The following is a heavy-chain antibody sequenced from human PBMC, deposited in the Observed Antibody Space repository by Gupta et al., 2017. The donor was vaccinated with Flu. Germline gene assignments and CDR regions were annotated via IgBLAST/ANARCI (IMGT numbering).Heavy chain of an antibody. CDR2: INWDSGSI. V-gene: IGHV3-9*01. CDR1: GFTFDDYA. CDR3: AKEYCSRSGCPKKWLDP. D-gene: IGHD2-2*01. J-gene: IGHJ5*02. Sequence: EVQLVESGGGLVQRGRSLRLSCVGSGFTFDDYAIPWVRQAPGKGLEWVSGINWDSGSIGYGDSVKGRFTISRDNAKNSLYLEMNSLRDEDTALYYCAKEYCSRSGCPKKWLDPWGQGTLVTVSS.